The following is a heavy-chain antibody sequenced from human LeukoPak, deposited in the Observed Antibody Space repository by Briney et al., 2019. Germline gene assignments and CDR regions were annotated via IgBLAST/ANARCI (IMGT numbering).Heavy chain of an antibody. CDR2: IYYSGST. CDR1: GFTVSSNY. CDR3: ARGFFDWLLYNGGYYYYYYGMDV. Sequence: GSLRLSCAASGFTVSSNYMTWVRQPPGKGLEWIGSIYYSGSTYYNPSLKSRVTISVDTSKNQFSLKLSSVTAADTAVYYCARGFFDWLLYNGGYYYYYYGMDVWGQGTTVIVSS. D-gene: IGHD3/OR15-3a*01. V-gene: IGHV4-39*07. J-gene: IGHJ6*02.